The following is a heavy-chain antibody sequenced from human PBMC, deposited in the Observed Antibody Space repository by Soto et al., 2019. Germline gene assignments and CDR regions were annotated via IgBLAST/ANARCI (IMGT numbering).Heavy chain of an antibody. V-gene: IGHV4-28*05. CDR2: INYSGSI. J-gene: IGHJ4*02. CDR1: GYFISSGHR. CDR3: ARIGGIVLGGPIDY. Sequence: QVQLQESGPGLVKPSDTLSLTCRVSGYFISSGHRWGWIRQPPGKGLEWLGHINYSGSIYHDPSLKSRVTMSRDTSKNQFSLRLSSVTAVDTAVYYCARIGGIVLGGPIDYWGQGTLVTVSS. D-gene: IGHD1-26*01.